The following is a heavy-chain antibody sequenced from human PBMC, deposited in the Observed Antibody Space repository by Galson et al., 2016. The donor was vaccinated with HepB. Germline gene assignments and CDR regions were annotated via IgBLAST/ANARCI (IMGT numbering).Heavy chain of an antibody. CDR3: VRWASHRLDYMDV. D-gene: IGHD3-16*01. V-gene: IGHV3-53*01. CDR1: GFTVSSNY. J-gene: IGHJ6*03. CDR2: IYLDGNT. Sequence: SLRLSCAASGFTVSSNYMTWVRQAPGKGLEWVSVIYLDGNTYYAGSAKGRFTISRDDSKNTFYLQMNGLRVEDTAVYYCVRWASHRLDYMDVWGKGTTVIVSS.